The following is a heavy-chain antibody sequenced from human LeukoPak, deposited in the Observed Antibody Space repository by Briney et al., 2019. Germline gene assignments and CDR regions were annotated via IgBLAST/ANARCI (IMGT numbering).Heavy chain of an antibody. J-gene: IGHJ6*03. V-gene: IGHV4-59*01. D-gene: IGHD3-22*01. Sequence: PSXTLSLTCTVSGGSISRYYWSWLGQPPGKGREWIGYIYYSGSTNYNPSLKRRVTISVDTSKNQSSLKLSSVTAADTAVYYSVKSLRYYPRSGYRHYYYMDVWGQGTTVTVSS. CDR2: IYYSGST. CDR3: VKSLRYYPRSGYRHYYYMDV. CDR1: GGSISRYY.